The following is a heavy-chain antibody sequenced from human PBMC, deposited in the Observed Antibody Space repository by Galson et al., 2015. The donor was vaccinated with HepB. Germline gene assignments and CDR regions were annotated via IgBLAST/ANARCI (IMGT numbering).Heavy chain of an antibody. CDR2: VDPEDGET. CDR3: ATGPSAPDYGGNDGLDY. CDR1: GYTFTDYY. J-gene: IGHJ4*02. Sequence: VKVSCKVSGYTFTDYYMHWVQQAPGKGLEWMGLVDPEDGETIYAEKFQGRVTITADTSTDTAYMELSSLRSEDTAVYYCATGPSAPDYGGNDGLDYWGQGTLVTVSS. D-gene: IGHD4-23*01. V-gene: IGHV1-69-2*01.